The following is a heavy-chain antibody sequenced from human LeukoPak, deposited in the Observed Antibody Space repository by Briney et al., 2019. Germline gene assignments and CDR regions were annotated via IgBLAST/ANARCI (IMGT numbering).Heavy chain of an antibody. Sequence: GSLRLSCEASGFTFSSNYMSWVRKAPGKGLEWVSVIYSGGSTYYADPVKGRFTTSRDNAKNSLYLQMNSLRDEDTAVYYCARVSPDSGAYYYYYGMDVWGQGTTVTVSS. CDR2: IYSGGST. CDR1: GFTFSSNY. D-gene: IGHD1-26*01. CDR3: ARVSPDSGAYYYYYGMDV. V-gene: IGHV3-53*01. J-gene: IGHJ6*02.